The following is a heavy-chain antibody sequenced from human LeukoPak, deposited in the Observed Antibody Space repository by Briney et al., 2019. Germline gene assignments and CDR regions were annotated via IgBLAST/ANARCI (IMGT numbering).Heavy chain of an antibody. CDR2: ISSSGSTI. D-gene: IGHD6-6*01. CDR3: ARDWVEEYSSSAGY. CDR1: GFTFSVYY. J-gene: IGHJ4*02. Sequence: PGGSLRLSCAASGFTFSVYYMSWIRQAPGKGLEWVSYISSSGSTIYYADSVKGRFTISRDNAKNSLYLQMNSLRAEDTAVYYCARDWVEEYSSSAGYWGQGTLVTVSS. V-gene: IGHV3-11*01.